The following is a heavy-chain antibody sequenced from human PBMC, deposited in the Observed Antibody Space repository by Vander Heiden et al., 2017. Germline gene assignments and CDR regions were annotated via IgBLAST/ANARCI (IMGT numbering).Heavy chain of an antibody. CDR2: LWYDGTNK. V-gene: IGHV3-33*01. CDR3: ARDDDTSSRYSRFHY. Sequence: QVHLVESGGGVVQPGTPLRLTCATSGFALTGYGIHWVRQAPGKGLECVAVLWYDGTNKYYADSVKGRFTVSRDNSKNTVYLQMSSLRPEDTAIYYCARDDDTSSRYSRFHYWGQGTLVSVSS. D-gene: IGHD3-22*01. J-gene: IGHJ4*02. CDR1: GFALTGYG.